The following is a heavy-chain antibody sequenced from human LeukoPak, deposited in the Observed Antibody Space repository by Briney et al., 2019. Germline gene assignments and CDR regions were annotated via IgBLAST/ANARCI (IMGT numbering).Heavy chain of an antibody. CDR2: INHSGST. CDR3: ARVPSRIRERAGYDY. CDR1: GGSFSGYY. Sequence: PSETLSLTCAVYGGSFSGYYWSWIRQPPGKGLEWIGEINHSGSTNYNPSLKSRVTISVDTSKNQFSLKLSSVTAADTAVYYCARVPSRIRERAGYDYWGQGTLVTVSS. V-gene: IGHV4-34*01. D-gene: IGHD2/OR15-2a*01. J-gene: IGHJ4*02.